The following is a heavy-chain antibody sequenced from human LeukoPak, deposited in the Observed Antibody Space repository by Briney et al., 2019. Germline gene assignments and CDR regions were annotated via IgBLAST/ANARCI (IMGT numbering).Heavy chain of an antibody. CDR1: GFAFSGSD. Sequence: GGSLRLSCAASGFAFSGSDMHWVRQASGKGLEWVGRIRSRPNNYTTAYAASVKGRFTISRGDSNNMAYLQMNSLKSDDTAVYYCSRKLGNAVENWGQGVLVIVSS. V-gene: IGHV3-73*01. CDR3: SRKLGNAVEN. D-gene: IGHD7-27*01. J-gene: IGHJ4*02. CDR2: IRSRPNNYTT.